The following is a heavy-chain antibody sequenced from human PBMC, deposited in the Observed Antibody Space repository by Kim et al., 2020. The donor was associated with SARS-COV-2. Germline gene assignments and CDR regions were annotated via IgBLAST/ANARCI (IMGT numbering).Heavy chain of an antibody. CDR2: GGT. V-gene: IGHV1-2*02. CDR3: ATSSSSWSP. D-gene: IGHD6-13*01. Sequence: GGTNYEQKFQGRVTMTRETSISTAYMELSRLRADDTAVYYCATSSSSWSPWGQGTLVTVSS. J-gene: IGHJ5*02.